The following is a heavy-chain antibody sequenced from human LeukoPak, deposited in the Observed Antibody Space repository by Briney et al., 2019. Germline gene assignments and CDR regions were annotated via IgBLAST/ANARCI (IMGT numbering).Heavy chain of an antibody. CDR3: ARDSIRSGFWFDP. CDR1: GFPFSSYW. J-gene: IGHJ5*02. CDR2: IKQDGSEK. V-gene: IGHV3-7*01. Sequence: GSLRLSCAASGFPFSSYWMSWVRQAPGKGLEWVANIKQDGSEKYYVDSVKGRFTISRDNAKNSLYLQMNSLRAEDTAVYYCARDSIRSGFWFDPWGQGTLVTVSS. D-gene: IGHD3-22*01.